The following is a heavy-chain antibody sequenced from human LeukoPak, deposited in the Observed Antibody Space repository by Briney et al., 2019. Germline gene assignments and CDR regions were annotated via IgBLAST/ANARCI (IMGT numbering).Heavy chain of an antibody. V-gene: IGHV1-2*02. J-gene: IGHJ6*02. CDR1: GYTFTGYY. D-gene: IGHD2-2*01. CDR3: ARTYCSSTSCFGGYYGMDV. Sequence: ASVKVSCKASGYTFTGYYMHWVRQAPGQGREWMGWINPNSGGTNYAQKFHGRVTMTRDTSISTAYMELSRLRSDDTAVYYCARTYCSSTSCFGGYYGMDVWGQGTTVTVSS. CDR2: INPNSGGT.